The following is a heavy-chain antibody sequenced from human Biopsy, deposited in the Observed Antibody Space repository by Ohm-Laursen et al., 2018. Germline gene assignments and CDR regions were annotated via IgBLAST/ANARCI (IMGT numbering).Heavy chain of an antibody. CDR2: INPNSGNA. D-gene: IGHD3-9*01. J-gene: IGHJ6*02. CDR1: GYTFAGYY. CDR3: ARVPAYPSIDGYYGLDL. V-gene: IGHV1-2*02. Sequence: VASVKVSCKASGYTFAGYYLHWVRQAPGHGLEWMGWINPNSGNANYAQSFQGRLTVTRDTSISTAYMELTSLAFVDTAIYYCARVPAYPSIDGYYGLDLWGQGTTVIVSS.